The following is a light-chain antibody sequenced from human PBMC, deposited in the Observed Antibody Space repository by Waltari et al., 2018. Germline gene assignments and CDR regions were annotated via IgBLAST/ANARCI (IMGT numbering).Light chain of an antibody. CDR3: AAWDDSLNGIV. Sequence: QSVLTQPPSASGTPGQRVALSCSGRFSTLERNTVNWYQQLPGTAPKLLIYSDNQRPSGVPDRFSGSNSGTSASLAISGLQSEDEADYYCAAWDDSLNGIVFGGGTKLTVL. CDR2: SDN. CDR1: FSTLERNT. J-gene: IGLJ2*01. V-gene: IGLV1-44*01.